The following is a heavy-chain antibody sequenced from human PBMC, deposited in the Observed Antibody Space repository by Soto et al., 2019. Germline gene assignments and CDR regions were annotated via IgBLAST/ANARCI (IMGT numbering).Heavy chain of an antibody. CDR3: ASRKYCGGDCYPGGMDV. Sequence: SETQSLTCTVSGGSISSGGYYWSWIRQHPGKGLEWIGYIYYSGSTYYNPSLKSRVTISVDTSKNKFSLKLSSVTAADTAVYYCASRKYCGGDCYPGGMDVWGQGTTVTVSS. D-gene: IGHD2-21*02. CDR1: GGSISSGGYY. V-gene: IGHV4-31*03. CDR2: IYYSGST. J-gene: IGHJ6*02.